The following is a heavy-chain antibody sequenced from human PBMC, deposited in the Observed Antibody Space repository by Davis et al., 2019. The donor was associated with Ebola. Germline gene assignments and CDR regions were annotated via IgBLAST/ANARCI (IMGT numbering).Heavy chain of an antibody. CDR2: FNPNSGGT. D-gene: IGHD2-2*01. J-gene: IGHJ6*03. CDR3: ARRQAYCTTGSCYRYRDYYMDV. Sequence: ASVTVSCKASGYTFTSYDIHWVRQATGQGLEWMGWFNPNSGGTNYAQKFQGRVTMTGDTSISTAYMELSRLRSDDTAVYYCARRQAYCTTGSCYRYRDYYMDVWGKGTTVTVSS. CDR1: GYTFTSYD. V-gene: IGHV1-2*02.